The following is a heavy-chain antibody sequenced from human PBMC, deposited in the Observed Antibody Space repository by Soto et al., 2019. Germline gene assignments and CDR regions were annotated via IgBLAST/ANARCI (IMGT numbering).Heavy chain of an antibody. CDR3: AKESNLVLAIAY. V-gene: IGHV3-30*18. CDR1: GFTFSSYG. D-gene: IGHD2-21*01. J-gene: IGHJ4*02. Sequence: AGGSLRLSCASSGFTFSSYGMHWVRQAPGKGLEWVAVISYDGSNKYYADSVKGRFTISRDNSKNTLYLQMNSLRAEDTAVYYCAKESNLVLAIAYWGQGTPVTVSS. CDR2: ISYDGSNK.